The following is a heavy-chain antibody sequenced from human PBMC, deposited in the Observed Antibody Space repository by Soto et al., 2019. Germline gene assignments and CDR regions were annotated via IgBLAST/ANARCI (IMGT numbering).Heavy chain of an antibody. V-gene: IGHV2-5*01. CDR2: IYWNDDT. CDR3: AHRGYGNYPRDNWFDP. J-gene: IGHJ5*02. D-gene: IGHD4-17*01. CDR1: GFSLTTAGAG. Sequence: QITLKESGPTLVKPTQTLTLTCTFSGFSLTTAGAGVGWIRQPPGKALEWLALIYWNDDTRYSPSLKSRLTITNDTSKNQVVVRMTNMDPVDTATYYCAHRGYGNYPRDNWFDPWGQGILVIVSS.